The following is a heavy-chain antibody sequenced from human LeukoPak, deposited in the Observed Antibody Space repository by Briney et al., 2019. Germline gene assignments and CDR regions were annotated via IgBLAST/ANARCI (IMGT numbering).Heavy chain of an antibody. CDR3: ARTYGYFDY. D-gene: IGHD2-8*01. J-gene: IGHJ4*02. CDR1: GGSISSYY. CDR2: IYYSGST. Sequence: SETQSLTCTVSGGSISSYYWSWIRQPPGKGLEWIGYIYYSGSTNYNPSLKSRVTISVDTSKNQFSLKLSSVTAADTAVYYCARTYGYFDYWGQGTLVTVSS. V-gene: IGHV4-59*01.